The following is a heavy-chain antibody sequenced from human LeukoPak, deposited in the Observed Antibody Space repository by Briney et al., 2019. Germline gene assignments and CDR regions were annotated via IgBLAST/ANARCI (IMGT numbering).Heavy chain of an antibody. CDR2: VSYSGST. CDR1: GRSVSSSH. Sequence: PSETLSLTWMAKGRSVSSSHWTWIRQPPGKGLEWVASVSYSGSTNYNPSLQSRVTISLDTSKNQFSLNLISVTAADTAVYLGAIRVFESSIISERNWFYPWDQGTLVTVSS. D-gene: IGHD3-3*02. J-gene: IGHJ5*02. V-gene: IGHV4-59*08. CDR3: AIRVFESSIISERNWFYP.